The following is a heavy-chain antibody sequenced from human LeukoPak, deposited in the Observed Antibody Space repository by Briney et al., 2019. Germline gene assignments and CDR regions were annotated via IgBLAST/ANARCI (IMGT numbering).Heavy chain of an antibody. CDR3: ARDLDWDDYGETGWLDP. D-gene: IGHD4-17*01. CDR1: GGSISSHY. V-gene: IGHV4-4*07. CDR2: IYTSGST. Sequence: SETLSLTCTVSGGSISSHYWSWIRQPAGKGLEWIGRIYTSGSTNYNPSLKSRVTMSVDTSKNQFSLKLSSVTAADTAVYYCARDLDWDDYGETGWLDPWGQGTLVTVSS. J-gene: IGHJ5*02.